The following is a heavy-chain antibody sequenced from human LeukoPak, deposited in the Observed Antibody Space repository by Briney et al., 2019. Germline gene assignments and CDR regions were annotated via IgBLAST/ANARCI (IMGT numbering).Heavy chain of an antibody. V-gene: IGHV3-53*01. Sequence: GGSLRLSCAASGFTVSSNYMSWVRQAPGKGLEWVSVIYSGGSTYYADSVKGRFTISRDNSKNTLYLQMNSLRAEDTAVYYCAKVNIVVVTAPYYFDYWGQGTLVTVS. CDR2: IYSGGST. J-gene: IGHJ4*02. D-gene: IGHD2-21*02. CDR1: GFTVSSNY. CDR3: AKVNIVVVTAPYYFDY.